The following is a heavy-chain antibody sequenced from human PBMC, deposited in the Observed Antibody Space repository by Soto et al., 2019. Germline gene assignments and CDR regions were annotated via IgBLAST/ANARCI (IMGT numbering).Heavy chain of an antibody. CDR2: IYSGGST. Sequence: GGSLRLSCAASGFTVSSNYMSWVRQAPGKGLEWVSVIYSGGSTYYADSVKGRFTISRHNSKNTLYLEMNSLRAEDTALYYCARDPGGNCFFCLDVWGQGTTVTVSS. CDR1: GFTVSSNY. J-gene: IGHJ6*02. CDR3: ARDPGGNCFFCLDV. V-gene: IGHV3-53*01. D-gene: IGHD2-21*01.